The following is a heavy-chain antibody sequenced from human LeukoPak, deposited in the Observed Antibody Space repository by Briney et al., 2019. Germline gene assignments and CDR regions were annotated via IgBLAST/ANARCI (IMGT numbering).Heavy chain of an antibody. CDR3: AKDRFYVYAL. Sequence: GGSLRLSCAASGFTFSSYGVSWVRQAPGKGLEWVSAISGSGGGTYYVDSVKGRFTISRDNSKNTLYLQMNSLRAEDTAVYYCAKDRFYVYALWGQGTLVTVSS. D-gene: IGHD2/OR15-2a*01. CDR1: GFTFSSYG. CDR2: ISGSGGGT. V-gene: IGHV3-23*01. J-gene: IGHJ4*02.